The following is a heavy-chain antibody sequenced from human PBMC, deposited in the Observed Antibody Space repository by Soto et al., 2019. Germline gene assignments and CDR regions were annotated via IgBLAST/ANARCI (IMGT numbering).Heavy chain of an antibody. D-gene: IGHD6-19*01. CDR1: GGSISSSSYY. V-gene: IGHV4-39*01. CDR2: IYYSGST. CDR3: AAHSSGWPYYYYYGMDV. Sequence: PSETLSLTCTVSGGSISSSSYYWGWIRQPPGKGLEWIGSIYYSGSTYYNPSLKSRVTISVDTSKNQFSLKLSSVTAADTAVYYCAAHSSGWPYYYYYGMDVWGQGTTVT. J-gene: IGHJ6*02.